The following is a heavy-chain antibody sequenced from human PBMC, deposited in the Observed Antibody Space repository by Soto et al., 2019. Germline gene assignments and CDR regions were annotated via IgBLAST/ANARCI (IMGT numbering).Heavy chain of an antibody. CDR2: IIPIFGTA. CDR1: GGTFSSYA. Sequence: QVQLVQSGAEVKKPGSSVKVSCKASGGTFSSYAISWVRQAPGQGLEWMGGIIPIFGTANYAQKFQGRVTITADESTSTAYMELSSLRSVDTAVYYCARNGRAHDYGDYGLDYWGQGTLVTVSS. V-gene: IGHV1-69*12. J-gene: IGHJ4*02. D-gene: IGHD4-17*01. CDR3: ARNGRAHDYGDYGLDY.